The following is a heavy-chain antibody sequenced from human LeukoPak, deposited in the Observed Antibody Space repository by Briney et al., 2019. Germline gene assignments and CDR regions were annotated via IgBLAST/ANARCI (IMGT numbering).Heavy chain of an antibody. Sequence: SETLSPTCGVPGGSVSSISYFWGWIRQPPGKGLQWIGSTYYSGSAYYNPSLQSRVAISVDTSRNQFSLKLTSVTAADTAVYYCARRPSWPSTSAFDISGRGTMVTVSP. CDR1: GGSVSSISYF. CDR3: ARRPSWPSTSAFDI. CDR2: TYYSGSA. J-gene: IGHJ3*02. V-gene: IGHV4-39*01. D-gene: IGHD2-2*01.